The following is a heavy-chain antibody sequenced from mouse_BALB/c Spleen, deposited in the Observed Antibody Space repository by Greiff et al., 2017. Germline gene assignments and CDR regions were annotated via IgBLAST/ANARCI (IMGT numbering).Heavy chain of an antibody. Sequence: EVNLVESGAELVKPGASVKLSCTASGFNIKDTYMHWVKQRPEQGLEWIGRIDPANGNTKYDPKFQGKATITADTSSNTAYLQLSSLTSEDTAVYYCARDRDYGSLFAYWGQGTLVTVSA. CDR2: IDPANGNT. D-gene: IGHD1-1*01. CDR3: ARDRDYGSLFAY. V-gene: IGHV14-3*02. CDR1: GFNIKDTY. J-gene: IGHJ3*01.